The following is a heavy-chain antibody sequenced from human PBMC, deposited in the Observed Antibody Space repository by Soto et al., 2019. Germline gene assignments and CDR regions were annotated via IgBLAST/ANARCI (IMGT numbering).Heavy chain of an antibody. CDR1: VFTFISYA. CDR2: ISGSGCST. V-gene: IGHV3-23*01. J-gene: IGHJ3*02. Sequence: GSLRLSGAASVFTFISYAMSWVRQAPGKGLEWVSAISGSGCSTYYADSVKGRFTISRDNSKNTLYLQMHSLRAEDTAVYYCAKGKITFGGVIAPDAFDIWGQGTMVTVSS. D-gene: IGHD3-16*02. CDR3: AKGKITFGGVIAPDAFDI.